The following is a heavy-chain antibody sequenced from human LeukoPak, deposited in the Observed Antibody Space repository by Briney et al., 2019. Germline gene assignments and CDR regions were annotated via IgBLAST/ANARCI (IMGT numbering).Heavy chain of an antibody. CDR1: GGSISSYY. V-gene: IGHV4-59*12. CDR2: IYYSGST. Sequence: SETLSLTCTVSGGSISSYYWSWIRQPPGKGLEWIGYIYYSGSTNYNPSLKSRVTMSADTSKNQFSLKLSSVTAADTAVYYCASQLPRGAFDIWGQGTMVTVSS. CDR3: ASQLPRGAFDI. J-gene: IGHJ3*02. D-gene: IGHD2-2*01.